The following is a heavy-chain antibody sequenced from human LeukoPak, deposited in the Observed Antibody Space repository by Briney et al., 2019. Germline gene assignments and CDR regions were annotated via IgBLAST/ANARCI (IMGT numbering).Heavy chain of an antibody. CDR3: ARATDKGQQLGRGWFDP. D-gene: IGHD6-13*01. CDR1: GYTFIDYY. CDR2: VDPEDGET. Sequence: ASVKVSCKVSGYTFIDYYMHWVQQAPGKGLEWMGLVDPEDGETIYAEKFQGKLTITADTSTDTAYMELSSLRSEDTAIYYCARATDKGQQLGRGWFDPWGQGTLVTVSS. J-gene: IGHJ5*02. V-gene: IGHV1-69-2*01.